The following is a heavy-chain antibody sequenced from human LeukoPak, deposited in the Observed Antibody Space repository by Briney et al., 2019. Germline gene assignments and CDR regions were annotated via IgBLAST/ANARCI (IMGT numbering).Heavy chain of an antibody. D-gene: IGHD6-19*01. V-gene: IGHV5-51*01. CDR3: ARRPPSGSGWYYSDS. J-gene: IGHJ4*02. CDR1: GYNFEDYW. Sequence: GESLKISCKTSGYNFEDYWIGWVRQMPGKGLEWMGIIYPGDSDVRYSPSLQGQISISADKSTSVAYLQWNSLKASDRGMYFCARRPPSGSGWYYSDSWGQGTVVTVSS. CDR2: IYPGDSDV.